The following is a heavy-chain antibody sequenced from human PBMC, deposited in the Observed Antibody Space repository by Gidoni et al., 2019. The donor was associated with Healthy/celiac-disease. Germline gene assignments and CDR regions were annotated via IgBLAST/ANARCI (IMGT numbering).Heavy chain of an antibody. CDR1: GGSISSGSYY. V-gene: IGHV4-61*02. Sequence: QVQLQESGPGLVKPSQTLSLTCTVSGGSISSGSYYWSWIRQPAGKGLEWIGRIYTSGSTNYNPSLKSRVTMSVDTSKNQFSLKLSSVTAADTAVYYCAREDIVVVPAAFDYWGQGTLVTVSS. CDR2: IYTSGST. D-gene: IGHD2-2*01. J-gene: IGHJ4*02. CDR3: AREDIVVVPAAFDY.